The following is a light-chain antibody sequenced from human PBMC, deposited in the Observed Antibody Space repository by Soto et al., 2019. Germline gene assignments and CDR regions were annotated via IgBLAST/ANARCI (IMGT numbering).Light chain of an antibody. CDR1: SSDVGGYNY. J-gene: IGLJ2*01. CDR3: NLYKSSRTLV. Sequence: QSVLTQPASVSGSPGQSITISCTGNSSDVGGYNYVSWYQHHPGKAPKLMIYEVSDRPSGVSNCFSGSKSGNTASLTISGQQAEDEADYYCNLYKSSRTLVFGGGTKVTVL. V-gene: IGLV2-14*01. CDR2: EVS.